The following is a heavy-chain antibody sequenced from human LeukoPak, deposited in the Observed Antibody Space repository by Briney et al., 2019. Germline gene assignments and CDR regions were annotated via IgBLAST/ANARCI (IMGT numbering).Heavy chain of an antibody. D-gene: IGHD3-10*01. J-gene: IGHJ5*01. CDR2: IYPDDSDT. V-gene: IGHV5-51*01. CDR3: ARRAYYSVSGSYRWFDS. CDR1: GYSFTSYW. Sequence: GESLKISCEGSGYSFTSYWIGWVRQMPGKGLEWMGMIYPDDSDTRYSPSFQGQVTISVDKSISTAYLQWSSLKASDTAMYYCARRAYYSVSGSYRWFDSWGQGTLSPSPQ.